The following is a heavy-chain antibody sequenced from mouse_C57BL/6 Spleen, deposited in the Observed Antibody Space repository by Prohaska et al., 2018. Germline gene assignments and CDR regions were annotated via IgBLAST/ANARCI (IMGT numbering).Heavy chain of an antibody. Sequence: EVQLLETGGGLVQPGGSRGLSCEGSGFTFSGFWMSWVRQTPGKTLEWIGDINSDGSAINYAPSIKVRFTIFRDNDKSTLYLQMSNVRSEDIATYFCMSYGNYSYFDVWGTGTTVTVSS. V-gene: IGHV11-2*01. CDR1: GFTFSGFW. CDR3: MSYGNYSYFDV. D-gene: IGHD2-1*01. J-gene: IGHJ1*03. CDR2: INSDGSAI.